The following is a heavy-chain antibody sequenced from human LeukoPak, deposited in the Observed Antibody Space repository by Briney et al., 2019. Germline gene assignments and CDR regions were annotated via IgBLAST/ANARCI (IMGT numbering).Heavy chain of an antibody. Sequence: PSETLSPTCTVSGGSVRSYYWSWIRQAPGKGLEWIGHIHYSGDTKYNAALKSRVTISVDTSKNQLSLKLSSVTAADTAVYYCARHLYYYDRSDSYPVGAFDIWGQGTMVTVSS. D-gene: IGHD3-22*01. J-gene: IGHJ3*02. CDR3: ARHLYYYDRSDSYPVGAFDI. CDR1: GGSVRSYY. V-gene: IGHV4-59*08. CDR2: IHYSGDT.